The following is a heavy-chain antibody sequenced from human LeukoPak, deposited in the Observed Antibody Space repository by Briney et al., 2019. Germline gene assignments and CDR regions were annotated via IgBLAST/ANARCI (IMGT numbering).Heavy chain of an antibody. CDR3: ARLRGAVIV. D-gene: IGHD3-22*01. J-gene: IGHJ4*02. CDR1: GGSISSGGYY. V-gene: IGHV4-30-2*01. CDR2: IYHSGST. Sequence: SETLSLTCTVSGGSISSGGYYWSWIRQPPGKGLEWIGYIYHSGSTNYNPSLKSRVTVSVDTSKNQFSLELSSVTAADTAVYYCARLRGAVIVWGQGTLVTVSS.